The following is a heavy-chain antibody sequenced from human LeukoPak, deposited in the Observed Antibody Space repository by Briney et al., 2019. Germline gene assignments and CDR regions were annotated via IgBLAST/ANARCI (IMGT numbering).Heavy chain of an antibody. CDR1: GGTFSSYA. CDR2: IIPIFGTA. D-gene: IGHD5-18*01. V-gene: IGHV1-69*05. J-gene: IGHJ4*02. CDR3: AIHDTAMVSGFDY. Sequence: AASVKVSCKASGGTFSSYAISWVRQARGQGLEWMGGIIPIFGTANYAQKFQGRVTITTDESTSTAYMELSSLRSEDTAVYYCAIHDTAMVSGFDYWGQGTLVTVSS.